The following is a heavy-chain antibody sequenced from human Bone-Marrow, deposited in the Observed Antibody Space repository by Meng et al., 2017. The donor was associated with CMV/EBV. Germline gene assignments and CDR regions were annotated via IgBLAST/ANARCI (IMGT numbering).Heavy chain of an antibody. V-gene: IGHV3-23*01. CDR3: ARGCSSTSCYNHDAFDI. CDR1: GFTFSSYA. Sequence: GGSLRLSCAASGFTFSSYAMSWVRQAPGKGLEWVSAMSGGVTSTYYADSVKGRFTISRDNSKNTLYLQMNSLRAEDTAVYYCARGCSSTSCYNHDAFDIWGQGTMVTVSS. J-gene: IGHJ3*02. D-gene: IGHD2-2*02. CDR2: MSGGVTST.